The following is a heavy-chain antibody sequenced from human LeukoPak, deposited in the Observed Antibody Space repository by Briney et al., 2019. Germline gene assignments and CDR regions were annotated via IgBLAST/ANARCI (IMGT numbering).Heavy chain of an antibody. CDR1: GFTFSSYG. V-gene: IGHV3-23*01. CDR2: ISGGGGGT. Sequence: PGGSLRLSCAASGFTFSSYGMHWVRQAPGKGLEWVSVISGGGGGTYSADSVKGRFTISRDNSKNTLYLQMNSLRAEDTAVYYCAKSSTLSHYGDYIMGRFYYYMDVWGKGTTVTVSS. J-gene: IGHJ6*03. CDR3: AKSSTLSHYGDYIMGRFYYYMDV. D-gene: IGHD4-17*01.